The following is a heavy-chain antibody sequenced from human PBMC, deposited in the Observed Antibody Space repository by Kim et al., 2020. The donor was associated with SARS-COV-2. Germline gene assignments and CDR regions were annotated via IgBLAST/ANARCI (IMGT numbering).Heavy chain of an antibody. CDR2: INPSGGST. Sequence: ASVKVSCKASGYTFTNYYLHWVRQAPGQGLEWMGIINPSGGSTNYAQKFQGRVTMTRDTSTSTVYMELSSLKSEDTAVYYCARGNYGSGSSYFTSNWFDPWGQGTLGTVSS. CDR1: GYTFTNYY. V-gene: IGHV1-46*03. CDR3: ARGNYGSGSSYFTSNWFDP. D-gene: IGHD3-10*01. J-gene: IGHJ5*02.